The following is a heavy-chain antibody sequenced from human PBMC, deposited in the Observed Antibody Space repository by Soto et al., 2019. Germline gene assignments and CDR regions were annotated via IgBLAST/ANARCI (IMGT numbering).Heavy chain of an antibody. CDR3: VRIRYQLPSSVLWLDP. V-gene: IGHV4-34*01. D-gene: IGHD3-16*01. Sequence: PSETLSLTCGVYGGFLSESYWTWIRQPPGKGLEWIGEINHVGGTNYNPSLKSRVTMSVDTSQNQFSLRLISVTAADTAMYFCVRIRYQLPSSVLWLDPWGQGTPVTVSS. CDR1: GGFLSESY. J-gene: IGHJ5*02. CDR2: INHVGGT.